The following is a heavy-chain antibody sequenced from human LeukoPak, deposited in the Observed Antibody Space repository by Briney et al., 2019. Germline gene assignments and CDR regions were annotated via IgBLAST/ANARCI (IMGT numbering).Heavy chain of an antibody. CDR2: IFSST. J-gene: IGHJ4*02. CDR1: GFTVSSNS. Sequence: PGGSLRLSCTVSGFTVSSNSMSWVRQAPGKGLEWVSFIFSSTHYSDSAKGRFTISRDNSKNTLYLQMNSLRAEDTAVYYCARGPSGYHNTGGQGTLVTVSS. CDR3: ARGPSGYHNT. D-gene: IGHD5-12*01. V-gene: IGHV3-53*01.